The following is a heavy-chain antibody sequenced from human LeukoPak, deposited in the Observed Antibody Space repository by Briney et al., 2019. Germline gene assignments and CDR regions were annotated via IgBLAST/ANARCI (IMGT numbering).Heavy chain of an antibody. CDR3: ARDRSGSYYGY. Sequence: ASVKVSCKASGYTFTGYYIHWVRQAPGQGLEWMGWIKPNSGDTNYAQKFQGRVTMTRDTSISTAYMELSRLRSDDTAVYYCARDRSGSYYGYWGQGTLVTVSS. D-gene: IGHD3-10*01. CDR1: GYTFTGYY. J-gene: IGHJ4*02. CDR2: IKPNSGDT. V-gene: IGHV1-2*02.